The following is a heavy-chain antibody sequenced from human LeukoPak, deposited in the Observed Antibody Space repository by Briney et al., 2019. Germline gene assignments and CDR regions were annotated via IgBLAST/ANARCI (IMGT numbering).Heavy chain of an antibody. Sequence: GGSLRLSCAASGFTVSSNYMSWVRQAPGKGLEWVSVIYSGGSTYYADSVKGRFTISRDNSKNTLYLQMNSLRAEDTAVYYCARLGYSSSSDDAFDIWGQGTMVTVSS. CDR2: IYSGGST. D-gene: IGHD6-6*01. CDR3: ARLGYSSSSDDAFDI. V-gene: IGHV3-53*01. J-gene: IGHJ3*02. CDR1: GFTVSSNY.